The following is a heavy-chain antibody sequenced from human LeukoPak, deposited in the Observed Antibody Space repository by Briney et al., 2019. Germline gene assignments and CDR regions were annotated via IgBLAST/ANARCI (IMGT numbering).Heavy chain of an antibody. J-gene: IGHJ4*02. Sequence: PGGSLRLSCAASGFTFSSYEMNWVRQAPGKGLEWVSGISWNSGSIGYADSVKGRFTISRDNAKNSLYLQMNSLRAEDTALYYCAKDIDYYGSGPFDYWGQGTLVTVSS. CDR3: AKDIDYYGSGPFDY. CDR2: ISWNSGSI. CDR1: GFTFSSYE. V-gene: IGHV3-9*01. D-gene: IGHD3-10*01.